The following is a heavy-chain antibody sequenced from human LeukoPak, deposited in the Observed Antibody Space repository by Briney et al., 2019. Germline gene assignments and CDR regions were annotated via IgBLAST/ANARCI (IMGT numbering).Heavy chain of an antibody. V-gene: IGHV1-24*01. J-gene: IGHJ5*02. CDR2: FDPEDGET. D-gene: IGHD6-19*01. CDR3: ARGLSSSGWYKFDP. CDR1: GYTLTELS. Sequence: ASVKVSCKVSGYTLTELSMHWARQAPGKGLEWMGGFDPEDGETIYAQKFQGRVTMTEDTSTDTAYMELSSLRSEDTAVYYCARGLSSSGWYKFDPWGQGTLVTVSS.